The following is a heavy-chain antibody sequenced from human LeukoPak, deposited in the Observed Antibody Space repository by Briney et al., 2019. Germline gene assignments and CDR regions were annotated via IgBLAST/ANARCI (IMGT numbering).Heavy chain of an antibody. CDR1: GFAFSSYA. J-gene: IGHJ4*02. D-gene: IGHD5-18*01. Sequence: GGSLRLSCAASGFAFSSYAMSWVRQAPGKGLEWVSAISGSGGSTYYADSVKGRFTISRDNSKNTLYLQMNSLRAEDTAVYYCAKAAQGGYSYGLFDYWGQGTLVTVSS. V-gene: IGHV3-23*01. CDR2: ISGSGGST. CDR3: AKAAQGGYSYGLFDY.